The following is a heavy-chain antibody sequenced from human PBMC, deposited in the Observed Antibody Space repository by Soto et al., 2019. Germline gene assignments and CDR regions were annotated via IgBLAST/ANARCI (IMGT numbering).Heavy chain of an antibody. V-gene: IGHV3-30*03. CDR3: SRGNYYDSSGYYPHDY. CDR1: GFTLRSYG. D-gene: IGHD3-22*01. CDR2: ISYDGSNT. Sequence: PVGSLRLSCAASGFTLRSYGIHWVRQAPGKGLEWVAVISYDGSNTYYADSVKGRFTISRDNSKNTLYLQMNSLRAEDTAVYYCSRGNYYDSSGYYPHDYWGQGTLVTVSS. J-gene: IGHJ4*02.